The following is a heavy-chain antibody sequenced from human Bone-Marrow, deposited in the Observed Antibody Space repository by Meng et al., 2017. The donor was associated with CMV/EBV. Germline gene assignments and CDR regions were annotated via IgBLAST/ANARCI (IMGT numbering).Heavy chain of an antibody. V-gene: IGHV1-2*02. CDR1: GYTFTGYY. CDR2: INPSSGGT. D-gene: IGHD2-21*02. Sequence: ASVKVSCKASGYTFTGYYIHWVRLAPGQGLEWMGWINPSSGGTDYSQKFQGRVTITRDTSIGTAYMELSRLRSDDTAVYYCARGPITLTASGNFDYWGQGTLVTVSS. CDR3: ARGPITLTASGNFDY. J-gene: IGHJ4*02.